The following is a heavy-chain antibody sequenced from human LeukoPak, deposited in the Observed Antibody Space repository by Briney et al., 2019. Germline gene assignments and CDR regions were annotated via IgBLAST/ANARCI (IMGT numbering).Heavy chain of an antibody. V-gene: IGHV3-11*01. CDR2: ISSSATGSNT. J-gene: IGHJ4*02. D-gene: IGHD6-19*01. CDR3: ARALGAAVALSDF. CDR1: GFPFSDYY. Sequence: PGGSLRLSCAASGFPFSDYYLSWLRQAPGKRLEGVSFISSSATGSNTWYADSVKGRFTISRDNAKKSLFLQMNSLRAEDTAVYYCARALGAAVALSDFWGQGTLVTVSS.